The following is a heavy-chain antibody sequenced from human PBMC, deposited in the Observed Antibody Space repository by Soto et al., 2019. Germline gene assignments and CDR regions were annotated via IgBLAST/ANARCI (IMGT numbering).Heavy chain of an antibody. V-gene: IGHV3-7*04. CDR3: SGGVGDAF. D-gene: IGHD1-26*01. CDR1: ESTVSRDW. CDR2: INQDGSEK. J-gene: IGHJ4*02. Sequence: EVHLVESGGGLVQTGGSLRLSCAIFESTVSRDWMNWVRQAPGKGLEWVAHINQDGSEKYYVDSVKGRLTISRDNAKKSLYLQMISLRPADTAMYYCSGGVGDAFWGQGTLVTVSS.